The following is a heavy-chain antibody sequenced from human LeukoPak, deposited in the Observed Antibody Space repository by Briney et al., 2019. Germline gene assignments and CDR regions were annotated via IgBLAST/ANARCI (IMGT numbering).Heavy chain of an antibody. CDR1: GYTFTSYG. CDR2: ISAYSGDT. CDR3: ARGTRLDSSSWYYFDY. Sequence: ASVKVSCKASGYTFTSYGISWVRQAPGQGLEWMGWISAYSGDTNYAQKFQGRATMTTDTSTSTAYMELRSLRSDDTAVYYCARGTRLDSSSWYYFDYWGQGTLVTVSP. V-gene: IGHV1-18*01. D-gene: IGHD6-13*01. J-gene: IGHJ4*02.